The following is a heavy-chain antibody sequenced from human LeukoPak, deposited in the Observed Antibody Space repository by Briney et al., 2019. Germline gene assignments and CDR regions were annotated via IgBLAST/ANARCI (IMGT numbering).Heavy chain of an antibody. J-gene: IGHJ4*02. CDR3: ARFDLDWLFAIDY. D-gene: IGHD3-3*01. CDR2: IYTSGST. CDR1: GGSISSGSYY. Sequence: SETLSLTCTVSGGSISSGSYYWSWSRQPAGKGLEWIGRIYTSGSTNYNPSLKSRVTISVDTSKNQFSLKLSSVTAADTAVYYCARFDLDWLFAIDYWGQGTLVTVSS. V-gene: IGHV4-61*02.